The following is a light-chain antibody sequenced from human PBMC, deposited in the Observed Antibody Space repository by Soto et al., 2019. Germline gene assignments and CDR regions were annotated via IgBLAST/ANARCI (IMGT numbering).Light chain of an antibody. CDR3: QQYNNWLT. CDR2: GAS. J-gene: IGKJ4*01. Sequence: EIVMTQSPATLSVSPGERATLSCRASQSVSSNLAWYQQKPGQPPQLLIYGASTRATGIPARFSGSGSGTDFTLTISSPQSEDFAVYYCQQYNNWLTFGGGTKVEIK. CDR1: QSVSSN. V-gene: IGKV3-15*01.